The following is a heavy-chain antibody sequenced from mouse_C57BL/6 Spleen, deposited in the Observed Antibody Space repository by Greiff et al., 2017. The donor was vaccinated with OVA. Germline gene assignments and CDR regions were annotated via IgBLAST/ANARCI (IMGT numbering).Heavy chain of an antibody. CDR3: ARGGDYSLDY. J-gene: IGHJ2*01. D-gene: IGHD2-12*01. Sequence: QVQLQQSGPELVKPGASVKISCKASGYAFSSSWMNWVKQRPGKGLEWIGRIYPGDGDTNYNGKFKGKATLTADKSSSTAYMQLSSLTSEDSAVYFCARGGDYSLDYWGQGTTLTVSS. V-gene: IGHV1-82*01. CDR2: IYPGDGDT. CDR1: GYAFSSSW.